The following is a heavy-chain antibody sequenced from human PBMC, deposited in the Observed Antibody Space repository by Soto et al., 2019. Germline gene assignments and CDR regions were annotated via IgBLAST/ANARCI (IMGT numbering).Heavy chain of an antibody. Sequence: QVQLVQSGAEVKKPGASVKVSCKASGYTFTGYYMHWVRQAPGQGLEWMGWINPNSGGTKYAQKFQCWVTMTRDTSSSTAYMGLSRLRSAATAVYYCARANYDVWSCYKGAFDIWGQGTMVTVSS. CDR2: INPNSGGT. CDR3: ARANYDVWSCYKGAFDI. V-gene: IGHV1-2*04. CDR1: GYTFTGYY. D-gene: IGHD3-3*01. J-gene: IGHJ3*02.